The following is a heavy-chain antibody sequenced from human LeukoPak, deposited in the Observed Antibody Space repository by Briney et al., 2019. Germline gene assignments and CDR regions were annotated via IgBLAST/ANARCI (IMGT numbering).Heavy chain of an antibody. Sequence: GGSLRLSCAASGFTFSSYEMNWVRQAPGEGLEWVSYISSSGSTIYYADSVKGRFTISRDNAKNSLYLQMNSLRAEDTAVYYCAELGITMIGGVWGKGTTITISS. J-gene: IGHJ6*04. V-gene: IGHV3-48*03. CDR1: GFTFSSYE. CDR2: ISSSGSTI. D-gene: IGHD3-10*02. CDR3: AELGITMIGGV.